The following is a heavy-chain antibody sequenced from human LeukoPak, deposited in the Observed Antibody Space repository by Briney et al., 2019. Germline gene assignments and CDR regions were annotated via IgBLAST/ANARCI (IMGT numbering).Heavy chain of an antibody. CDR2: ISAYNGNT. V-gene: IGHV1-18*01. CDR3: ARRPRGIYGSGSYGLDP. CDR1: GGTFSSYA. Sequence: SVKVSCKASGGTFSSYAISWVRQAPGQGLEWMGWISAYNGNTNYAQKLQGRVTMTTDTSTSTAYMELRSLRSDDTAVYYCARRPRGIYGSGSYGLDPWGQGTLVTVSS. D-gene: IGHD3-10*01. J-gene: IGHJ5*02.